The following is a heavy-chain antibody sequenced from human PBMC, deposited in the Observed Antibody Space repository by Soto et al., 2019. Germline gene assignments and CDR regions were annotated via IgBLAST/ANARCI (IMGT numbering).Heavy chain of an antibody. Sequence: SETLSLTCTVSGGSVSSGSYYWSWTRQPPGKGLEWIGYIYYIGSTKYNPSLKSRVTISLDTSRNQFFLKLNSVTAADTAVYYCARGPYDSSGYSVFDRWGQGTLVTVSS. J-gene: IGHJ5*02. CDR2: IYYIGST. CDR3: ARGPYDSSGYSVFDR. D-gene: IGHD3-22*01. CDR1: GGSVSSGSYY. V-gene: IGHV4-61*01.